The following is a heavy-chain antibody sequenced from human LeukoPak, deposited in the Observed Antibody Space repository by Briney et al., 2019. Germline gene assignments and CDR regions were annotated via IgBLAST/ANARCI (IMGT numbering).Heavy chain of an antibody. CDR2: ISGSGGST. CDR3: ARGGRDGPTTMYYYYMDV. V-gene: IGHV3-23*01. CDR1: GFTFSSYA. J-gene: IGHJ6*03. Sequence: QTGGSLRLSCAASGFTFSSYAMSWVRQAPGKGLEWVSAISGSGGSTYYADSVKGRFTISRDNSKNTLYLQMNSLRAEDTALYHCARGGRDGPTTMYYYYMDVWGKGTTVTISS. D-gene: IGHD5-12*01.